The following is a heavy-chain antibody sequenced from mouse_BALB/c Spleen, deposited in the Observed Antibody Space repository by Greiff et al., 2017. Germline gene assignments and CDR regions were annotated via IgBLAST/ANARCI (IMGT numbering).Heavy chain of an antibody. V-gene: IGHV5-6-3*01. CDR2: INSNGGST. Sequence: EVKLVESGGGLVQPGGSLKLSCAASGFTFSSYGMSWVRQTPDKRLELVATINSNGGSTYYPDSVKGRFTISRDNAKNTLYLQMSSLKSEDTAMYYCARDEGTFDYWGQGTTLTVSS. CDR3: ARDEGTFDY. D-gene: IGHD3-3*01. J-gene: IGHJ2*01. CDR1: GFTFSSYG.